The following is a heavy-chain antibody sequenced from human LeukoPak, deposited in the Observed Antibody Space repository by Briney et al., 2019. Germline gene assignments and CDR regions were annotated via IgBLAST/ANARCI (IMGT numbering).Heavy chain of an antibody. V-gene: IGHV3-11*03. CDR3: ARCGTPNNYYGYGVDV. CDR1: GFTFSDYY. J-gene: IGHJ6*02. CDR2: ISVSGSYT. Sequence: GGSLRLSCAASGFTFSDYYMSWIRQAPGKGLEWISYISVSGSYTNYADSVKGRFTISRDNAKNSLYLQMISLRAEDTAVYYCARCGTPNNYYGYGVDVWGQGTTVVVSS. D-gene: IGHD1-26*01.